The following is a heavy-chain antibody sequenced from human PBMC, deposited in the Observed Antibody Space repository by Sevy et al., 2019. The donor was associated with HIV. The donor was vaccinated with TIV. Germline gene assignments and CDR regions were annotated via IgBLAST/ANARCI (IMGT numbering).Heavy chain of an antibody. Sequence: GGSLRLSCAASGFTFTSYSMHWVRQAPGKGLEWVATISYDATSKHYADSVKGRFTISRDNSRNSLFLQMNSLRSEDTAVYYCSLERLSSNVAEYFQNWGQGTLVTVSS. CDR1: GFTFTSYS. CDR2: ISYDATSK. CDR3: SLERLSSNVAEYFQN. V-gene: IGHV3-30-3*01. J-gene: IGHJ1*01. D-gene: IGHD1-1*01.